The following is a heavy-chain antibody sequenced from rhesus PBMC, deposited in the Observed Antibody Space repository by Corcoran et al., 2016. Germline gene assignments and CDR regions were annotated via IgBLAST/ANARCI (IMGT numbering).Heavy chain of an antibody. D-gene: IGHD3-9*01. V-gene: IGHV3-178*01. CDR1: GFTFSDYY. J-gene: IGHJ4*01. CDR2: ISNTADKT. CDR3: ARANYGVDF. Sequence: EVHLVESGGGLAKPGGSLRLSCAASGFTFSDYYMDWVRPAPGKGLGWVSRISNTADKTWYADSVKGRFTISRDHAKNTLYLQMNGLTIEDTAVYYCARANYGVDFWGQGVLVTVSS.